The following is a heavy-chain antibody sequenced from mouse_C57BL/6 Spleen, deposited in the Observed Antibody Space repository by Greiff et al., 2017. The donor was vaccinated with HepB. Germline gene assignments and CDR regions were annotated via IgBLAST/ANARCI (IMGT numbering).Heavy chain of an antibody. Sequence: EVKVVESGGDLVKPGGSLKLSCAASGFTFSSYGMSWVRQTPDKRLEWVATISSGGSYTYYPDSVKGRFTISRDNAKTTLYLKMSSLKSEDTAMYYCARRDGSSYVGVFFDYWGQGTTLTVSS. CDR2: ISSGGSYT. CDR1: GFTFSSYG. CDR3: ARRDGSSYVGVFFDY. D-gene: IGHD1-1*01. J-gene: IGHJ2*01. V-gene: IGHV5-6*01.